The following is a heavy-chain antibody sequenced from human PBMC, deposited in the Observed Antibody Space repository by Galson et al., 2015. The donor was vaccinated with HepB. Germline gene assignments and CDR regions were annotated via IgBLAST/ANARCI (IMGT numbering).Heavy chain of an antibody. J-gene: IGHJ6*02. CDR2: IKSITDGGTA. V-gene: IGHV3-15*01. CDR3: TTTTTPSYYSSYYYDAMDV. Sequence: SLRLSCAASAFTVTNAWMSWVRQAPGKGLEWVGHIKSITDGGTADYDAPVRGRFTISRDDSKNTVYLHMNSLKTEDTAVYYCTTTTTPSYYSSYYYDAMDVWGQGTTVTVSS. CDR1: AFTVTNAW. D-gene: IGHD3-22*01.